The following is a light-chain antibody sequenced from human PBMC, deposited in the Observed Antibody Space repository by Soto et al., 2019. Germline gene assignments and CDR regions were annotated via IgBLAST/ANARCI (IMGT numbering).Light chain of an antibody. CDR1: SSDVGGYTY. Sequence: QSVLTQPASVSGSPRQSITISCTGASSDVGGYTYVSWYQQQPGKAPKLMIYEVNNRPSGVSNRFSGSKSGNTASLTISGLQPEDEADYYCSSYTSSSTLYVFGTGTKVTVL. CDR2: EVN. J-gene: IGLJ1*01. CDR3: SSYTSSSTLYV. V-gene: IGLV2-14*01.